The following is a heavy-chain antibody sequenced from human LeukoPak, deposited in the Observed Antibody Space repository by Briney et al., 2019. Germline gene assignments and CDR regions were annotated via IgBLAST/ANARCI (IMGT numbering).Heavy chain of an antibody. D-gene: IGHD2-15*01. V-gene: IGHV3-53*01. Sequence: TGGSLRLSCAASGFTVRNNYMSWVRQAPGKGLEWVSVIYSGGSTYYADSVKGRFTISRDNSKNTLFLQMNSLRAEDTAVYYCARVLLGYYFDYWGQGTLVTVSS. CDR1: GFTVRNNY. CDR2: IYSGGST. CDR3: ARVLLGYYFDY. J-gene: IGHJ4*02.